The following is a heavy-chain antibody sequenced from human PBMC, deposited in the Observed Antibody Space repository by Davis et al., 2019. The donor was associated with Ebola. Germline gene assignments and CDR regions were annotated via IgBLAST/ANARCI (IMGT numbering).Heavy chain of an antibody. Sequence: SVTVSRKASGFTFTSPAAQWVRQARAQRLEWIGWIVVGSGNTNYAQKFQERVTITRDMSTSTAYMELSSLRSEDTAVYYCAAGSRSPGDYWGQGTLVTVSS. J-gene: IGHJ4*02. V-gene: IGHV1-58*01. CDR3: AAGSRSPGDY. CDR1: GFTFTSPA. CDR2: IVVGSGNT. D-gene: IGHD3-10*01.